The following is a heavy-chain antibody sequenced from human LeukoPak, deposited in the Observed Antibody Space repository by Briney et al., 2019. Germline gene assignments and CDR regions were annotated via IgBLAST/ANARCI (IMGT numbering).Heavy chain of an antibody. J-gene: IGHJ5*02. CDR2: ISSSATTI. Sequence: QAGGSLRLSCAASGFTFSSYEMNWVRQAPGKGLEWVSYISSSATTIYYADSVKGRFTISRDNAKNSLYLQMNSLRVEDTAVYYCARELLGAFDPWGQGTLVTVSS. CDR1: GFTFSSYE. V-gene: IGHV3-48*03. CDR3: ARELLGAFDP. D-gene: IGHD2-15*01.